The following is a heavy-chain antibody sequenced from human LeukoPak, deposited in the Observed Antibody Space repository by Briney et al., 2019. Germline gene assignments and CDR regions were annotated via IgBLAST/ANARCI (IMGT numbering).Heavy chain of an antibody. CDR1: GGTFSSYA. D-gene: IGHD3-9*01. V-gene: IGHV1-69*13. Sequence: GASVKVSCKASGGTFSSYAISWVRQAPGQGLEWMGGIIPIFGTANYAQKFQGRVTITADESTSTAYMELSSLRSDDTAVYFCARTSYDFLTLAPDPANDFWGQGTLVTVSS. CDR2: IIPIFGTA. CDR3: ARTSYDFLTLAPDPANDF. J-gene: IGHJ4*02.